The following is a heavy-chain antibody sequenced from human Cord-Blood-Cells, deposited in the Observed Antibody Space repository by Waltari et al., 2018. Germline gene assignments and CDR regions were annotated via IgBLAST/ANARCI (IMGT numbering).Heavy chain of an antibody. CDR2: IKQDGSGK. J-gene: IGHJ3*02. CDR1: GFTFSSYW. CDR3: ARELTGDAFDI. Sequence: EVQLVESGGGLVQPGGSLRLSCAASGFTFSSYWMSWVRQAPGKGMGWVANIKQDGSGKYYVDSVKGRCTISRDNAKNSLYLQMNSLRAEDTAVYYCARELTGDAFDIWGQGTMVTVSS. D-gene: IGHD7-27*01. V-gene: IGHV3-7*01.